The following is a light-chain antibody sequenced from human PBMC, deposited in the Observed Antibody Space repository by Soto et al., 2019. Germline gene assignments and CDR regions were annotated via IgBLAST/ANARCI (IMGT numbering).Light chain of an antibody. Sequence: QSALTQPPSASGSPGQSVTISCAGTSSDIGGHNYVSWYQHHPGKAPKLIIYEVTERPSGVPDRFSGSKSGNTASLTVSGLQAEDEADYYCSSYGGRDHFEVFGTGTKLTVL. CDR3: SSYGGRDHFEV. V-gene: IGLV2-8*01. J-gene: IGLJ1*01. CDR2: EVT. CDR1: SSDIGGHNY.